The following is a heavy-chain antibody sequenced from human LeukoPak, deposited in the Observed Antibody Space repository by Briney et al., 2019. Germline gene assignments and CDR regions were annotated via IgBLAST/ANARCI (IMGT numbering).Heavy chain of an antibody. Sequence: SETLSLTCAVSGGSISSGGYSWSWIRQPPGKGLEWIGYIYHSGSTNYNPSLKSRVTISVDTSKNQFSLKLSSVTAADTAVYYCAKRGEGYTAAANGYYFDYWGQGTLVTVSS. CDR1: GGSISSGGYS. J-gene: IGHJ4*02. CDR2: IYHSGST. V-gene: IGHV4-30-2*01. D-gene: IGHD6-13*01. CDR3: AKRGEGYTAAANGYYFDY.